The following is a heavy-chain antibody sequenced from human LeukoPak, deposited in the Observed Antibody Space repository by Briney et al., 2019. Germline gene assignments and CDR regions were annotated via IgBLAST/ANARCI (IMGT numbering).Heavy chain of an antibody. CDR1: GFTFDDYT. CDR2: ISWDGGST. Sequence: PGGSLRLSCAASGFTFDDYTMHWVRQAPGKGLEWVSLISWDGGSTYYADSVKGRFTISRDNAKNSLYLQMNSLRAEDTAVYYCAREGDFWSGYYLDAFDIWGQGTMVTVSS. V-gene: IGHV3-43*01. D-gene: IGHD3-3*01. J-gene: IGHJ3*02. CDR3: AREGDFWSGYYLDAFDI.